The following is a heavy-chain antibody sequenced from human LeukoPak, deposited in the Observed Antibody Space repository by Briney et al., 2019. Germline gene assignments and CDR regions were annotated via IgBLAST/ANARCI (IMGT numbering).Heavy chain of an antibody. CDR3: ASITIFGVVSPSANYYYYMDV. Sequence: SETLSLTCTVSGGSISSSSYYWGWIRQPPGKGLEWIGSIYYSGSTYYHPSLKSRSTISVDTSNNQFSLKLSSVTAADTAVYYCASITIFGVVSPSANYYYYMDVWGQGTTVTVSS. CDR1: GGSISSSSYY. V-gene: IGHV4-39*07. J-gene: IGHJ6*03. D-gene: IGHD3-3*01. CDR2: IYYSGST.